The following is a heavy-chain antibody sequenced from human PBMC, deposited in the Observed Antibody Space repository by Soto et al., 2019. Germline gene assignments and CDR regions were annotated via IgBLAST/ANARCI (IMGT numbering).Heavy chain of an antibody. J-gene: IGHJ4*02. D-gene: IGHD6-19*01. CDR1: GDSVSSNSAA. CDR2: TYYRSKWYN. Sequence: PSQTLSLTCAISGDSVSSNSAAWNWIRQSPSRGLEWLGRTYYRSKWYNDYAVSVKSRITINPDTSKNQFTLQLNSVTPEDTAVYYCARQPTIAVAGYVDYWGQGTLVTVSS. V-gene: IGHV6-1*01. CDR3: ARQPTIAVAGYVDY.